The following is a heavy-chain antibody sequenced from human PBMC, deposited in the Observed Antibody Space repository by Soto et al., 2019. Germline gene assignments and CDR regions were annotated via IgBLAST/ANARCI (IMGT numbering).Heavy chain of an antibody. CDR1: GYTLTELC. V-gene: IGHV1-24*01. CDR2: FEPEDGET. Sequence: ASGKVSCKVSGYTLTELCMHWVLQAPGKGLEWMGGFEPEDGETIYAQKFQGRVTMTEDTSTDTAYMELSSLRSEDKAVYYCATDRGVGGGAFDIWGQGTMVTLS. J-gene: IGHJ3*02. D-gene: IGHD3-3*01. CDR3: ATDRGVGGGAFDI.